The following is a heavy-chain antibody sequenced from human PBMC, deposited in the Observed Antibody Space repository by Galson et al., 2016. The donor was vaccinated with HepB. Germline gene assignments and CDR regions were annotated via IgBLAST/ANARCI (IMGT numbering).Heavy chain of an antibody. D-gene: IGHD7-27*01. CDR2: TYYRSKWYD. Sequence: CAISGDSVSTSSAAWNWIRQSPSRGLEWLGRTYYRSKWYDDYEVSVRSRINIYADTSKNQFSLQLNSVTPEDTAVYYCARALGPDRFYYYGMDVWGQGTTVTVSS. CDR1: GDSVSTSSAA. V-gene: IGHV6-1*01. CDR3: ARALGPDRFYYYGMDV. J-gene: IGHJ6*02.